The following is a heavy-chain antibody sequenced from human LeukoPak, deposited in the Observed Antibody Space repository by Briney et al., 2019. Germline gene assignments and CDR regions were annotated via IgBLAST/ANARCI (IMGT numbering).Heavy chain of an antibody. CDR1: GFTFSSYA. D-gene: IGHD6-19*01. CDR3: AKAPYASGWSPSFDY. Sequence: PAGSLRLSCAASGFTFSSYAMSWVRQAPGKGLEWVSTVSDSGDSTYSADSVKGRFAISRDSSKNTLYLQMTSLRAEDTAVYYCAKAPYASGWSPSFDYWGQGTLVTVSS. J-gene: IGHJ4*02. V-gene: IGHV3-23*01. CDR2: VSDSGDST.